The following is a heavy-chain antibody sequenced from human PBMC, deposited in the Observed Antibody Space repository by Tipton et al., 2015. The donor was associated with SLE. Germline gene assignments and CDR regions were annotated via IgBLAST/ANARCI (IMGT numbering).Heavy chain of an antibody. D-gene: IGHD3-3*01. J-gene: IGHJ3*02. CDR2: IRRYSSYK. V-gene: IGHV3-21*01. Sequence: SLRLSCAASGFTLSSYNMNWVRRAPGKGLEWVSSIRRYSSYKYYADSVKGRFTISRDSAKNSLYLQMDSLRAEGTAVYYCARDYDFWSGQMYAFDIWGQGSMVIVSS. CDR1: GFTLSSYN. CDR3: ARDYDFWSGQMYAFDI.